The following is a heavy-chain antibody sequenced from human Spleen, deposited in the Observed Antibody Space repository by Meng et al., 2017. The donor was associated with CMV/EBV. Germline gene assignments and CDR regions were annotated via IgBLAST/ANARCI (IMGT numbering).Heavy chain of an antibody. Sequence: QVQLQQWGAGLLKPSETLSLTCAVYGGSFSGYYWSWIRQPPGKGLEWIGEINHSGSTNYNPSLKSRVTISVDTSKNQFSLKLSSVTAADTAVYYCARGPAGSSWVYEYYFDYWGQGTLVTVSS. V-gene: IGHV4-34*01. J-gene: IGHJ4*02. D-gene: IGHD6-13*01. CDR2: INHSGST. CDR1: GGSFSGYY. CDR3: ARGPAGSSWVYEYYFDY.